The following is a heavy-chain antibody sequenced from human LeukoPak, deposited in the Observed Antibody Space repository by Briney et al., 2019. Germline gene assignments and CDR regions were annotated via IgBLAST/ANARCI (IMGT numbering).Heavy chain of an antibody. CDR1: GFTFSTYN. V-gene: IGHV3-48*04. J-gene: IGHJ4*02. CDR2: ISKNSNTI. Sequence: PGGSLRLSCAASGFTFSTYNMNWVRQSPGKGPEWISYISKNSNTIYYADSVKGRFTISRDNAENSLHLQMNNLRAEDTGVYYCVRRSQFDFWGQGTLVTVSS. CDR3: VRRSQFDF.